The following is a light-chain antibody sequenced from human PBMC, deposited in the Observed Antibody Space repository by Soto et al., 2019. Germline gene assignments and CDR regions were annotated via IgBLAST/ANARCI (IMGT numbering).Light chain of an antibody. CDR2: DAS. CDR1: QSISSW. Sequence: DIQMTQSPSTLSASVGDSVTITCRASQSISSWLAWYQQKPGKAPKLLIYDASSLECGVPSRFSGSGSGTEFTLTISSLQPDDFATYYCQQYNSYTLFGPGTKVDIK. J-gene: IGKJ3*01. V-gene: IGKV1-5*01. CDR3: QQYNSYTL.